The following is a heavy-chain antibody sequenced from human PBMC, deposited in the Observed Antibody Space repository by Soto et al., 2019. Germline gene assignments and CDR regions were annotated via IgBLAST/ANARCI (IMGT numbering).Heavy chain of an antibody. J-gene: IGHJ3*02. CDR3: ASYWGNWNYAFDI. Sequence: GESLKISCKASGYTFTSYGISWVRQAPGQGLEWMGWISAYNGNTNYAQKLQGRVTMTTDTSTSTAYMELRSLRSDDTAVYYCASYWGNWNYAFDIWGQGTMVTVSS. CDR1: GYTFTSYG. CDR2: ISAYNGNT. V-gene: IGHV1-18*01. D-gene: IGHD1-7*01.